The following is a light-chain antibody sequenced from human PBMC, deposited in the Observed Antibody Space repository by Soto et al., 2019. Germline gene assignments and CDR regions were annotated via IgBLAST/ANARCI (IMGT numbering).Light chain of an antibody. Sequence: QSALSQPASVSGSPGQSITISCTGSSSDVGSYNLVSWYQHHPGKAPKLMIYEGSKRPSGVSNRFSGSKSGNTASLTISGFETEDEADYYCCSYAGSSNLVAFGGGTKLTVL. CDR3: CSYAGSSNLVA. CDR2: EGS. CDR1: SSDVGSYNL. V-gene: IGLV2-23*01. J-gene: IGLJ2*01.